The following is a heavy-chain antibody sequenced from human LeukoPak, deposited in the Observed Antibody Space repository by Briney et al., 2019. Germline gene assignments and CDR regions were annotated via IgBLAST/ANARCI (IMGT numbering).Heavy chain of an antibody. V-gene: IGHV1-18*01. Sequence: ASVKVSCKASGYTFTTYGISWVRQAPGQGLEWMGWITAYSGNTYYAQKLQGRFTMTTDTPTSTAYMELRSLRSDDTAVYYCATPLIGQGVSLGYWGQGTLVTVCS. CDR3: ATPLIGQGVSLGY. J-gene: IGHJ4*02. CDR2: ITAYSGNT. D-gene: IGHD3-16*01. CDR1: GYTFTTYG.